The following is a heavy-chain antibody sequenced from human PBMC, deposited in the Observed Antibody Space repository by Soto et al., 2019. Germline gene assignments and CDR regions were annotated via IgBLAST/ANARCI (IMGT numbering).Heavy chain of an antibody. CDR1: GFSLNTSGEG. V-gene: IGHV2-5*02. J-gene: IGHJ6*02. CDR3: VQSRCGGDCLTFYSSHAYYGLDV. CDR2: VYWDDDK. Sequence: SGPTLVNHTQTLTLTCTFSGFSLNTSGEGVGWIRQPPGKALEWLALVYWDDDKRYNPSLRSRLTITKDTSKKQVVLTMTNMDPVDTATYYCVQSRCGGDCLTFYSSHAYYGLDVWGQGTTVTVSS. D-gene: IGHD2-21*02.